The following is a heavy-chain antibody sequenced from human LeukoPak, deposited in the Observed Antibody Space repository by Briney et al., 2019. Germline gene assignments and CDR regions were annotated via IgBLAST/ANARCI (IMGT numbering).Heavy chain of an antibody. CDR3: ARSIAARLDAFDI. V-gene: IGHV3-30*02. CDR2: IRYDGRNK. CDR1: GLTFSNYG. Sequence: PGGSLRLSCAAAGLTFSNYGMHWVRQAPGKGLQWVAYIRYDGRNKYSADSVKGRFTISRDNSKNTLYLQMNSLRAEDTAVYYCARSIAARLDAFDIWGQGTMVTVSS. J-gene: IGHJ3*02. D-gene: IGHD6-6*01.